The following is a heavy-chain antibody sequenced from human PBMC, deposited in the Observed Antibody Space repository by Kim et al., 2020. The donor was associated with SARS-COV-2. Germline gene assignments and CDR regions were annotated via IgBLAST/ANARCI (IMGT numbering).Heavy chain of an antibody. CDR2: IWYDGCQK. Sequence: GGSLRLSCAASEFSFSIHGMYWFRQAPGKGLEWVSSIWYDGCQKYYADSVKGRFTISRDNSKNTLYLQMNSLRVEDTAVYYCTRGGYCSGGTYSHYNGLDVCGQGTTVTLSS. CDR3: TRGGYCSGGTYSHYNGLDV. D-gene: IGHD2-15*01. V-gene: IGHV3-33*01. CDR1: EFSFSIHG. J-gene: IGHJ6*02.